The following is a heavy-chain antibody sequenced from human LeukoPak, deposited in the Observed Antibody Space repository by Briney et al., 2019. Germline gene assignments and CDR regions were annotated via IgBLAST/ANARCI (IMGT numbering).Heavy chain of an antibody. CDR1: GYTFTSYD. Sequence: ASVKVSCKASGYTFTSYDINWVRQATGQGLEWMGWMNPNSGNTGYAQKFQGRVTMTRNTSISTAYMELSSLRSEDTAVYYCARGTYGNSGSYYFSSTPVGDIWGQGTMVTVSS. CDR3: ARGTYGNSGSYYFSSTPVGDI. V-gene: IGHV1-8*01. J-gene: IGHJ3*02. CDR2: MNPNSGNT. D-gene: IGHD1-26*01.